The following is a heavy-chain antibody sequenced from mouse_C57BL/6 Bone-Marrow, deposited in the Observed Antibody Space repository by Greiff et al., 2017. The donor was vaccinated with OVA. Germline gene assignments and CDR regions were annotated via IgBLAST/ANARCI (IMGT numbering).Heavy chain of an antibody. J-gene: IGHJ4*01. CDR2: IRLKSDNYAT. Sequence: EVKLMESGGGLVQPGGSMKLSCVASGFTFSNYWMNWVRQSPEKGLEWVAQIRLKSDNYATHYAESVKGRFTISRDDSKSSVYLQMNNLRAEDTGIYYCTGESRDYAMDYWGQGTSVTVSS. CDR1: GFTFSNYW. CDR3: TGESRDYAMDY. V-gene: IGHV6-3*01.